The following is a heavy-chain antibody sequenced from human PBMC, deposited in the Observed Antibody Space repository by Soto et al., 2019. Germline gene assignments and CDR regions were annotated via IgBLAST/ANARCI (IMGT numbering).Heavy chain of an antibody. CDR3: AREVYSSTYFDS. CDR2: VYWDDDH. D-gene: IGHD6-13*01. V-gene: IGHV2-5*02. CDR1: GFSLSSSGVG. J-gene: IGHJ4*02. Sequence: QITLRESGPTLVRPTQTLTLTCTFSGFSLSSSGVGVGWIRQPPGKALEWLALVYWDDDHRYSPSLKTRLTIIKDISKNQVILTMTKLDPADTATYDCAREVYSSTYFDSWGQGTLVTVSS.